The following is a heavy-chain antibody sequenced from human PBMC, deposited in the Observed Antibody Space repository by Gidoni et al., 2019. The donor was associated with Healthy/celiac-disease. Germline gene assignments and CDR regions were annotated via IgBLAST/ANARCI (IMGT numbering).Heavy chain of an antibody. J-gene: IGHJ4*02. CDR2: LTQDGSEK. V-gene: IGHV3-7*01. Sequence: EVQLGESGGGLVQPGGSLRRSWAASGCTLSSYWMSWVRQAPGKGLEWVSNLTQDGSEKYYVDSVKGLFPISRDNAKNSLYLQMNSLRAEATAVYYCARAGRVRGVTNPLDYWGQGTLVTVSS. CDR1: GCTLSSYW. CDR3: ARAGRVRGVTNPLDY. D-gene: IGHD3-10*01.